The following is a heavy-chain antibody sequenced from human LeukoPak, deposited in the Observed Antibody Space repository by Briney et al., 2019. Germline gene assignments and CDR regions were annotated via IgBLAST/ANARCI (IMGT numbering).Heavy chain of an antibody. CDR1: GYNFGIFG. Sequence: ASVKVSCKASGYNFGIFGMSWVRQAPGQGLEWMGWISANNGNTKYAQKLQGRVTMTTDTSTSTAYMELRSLGSDDTAVYYCARVGVVVPSAWFDPWGQGTLVTVSS. J-gene: IGHJ5*02. CDR2: ISANNGNT. V-gene: IGHV1-18*01. CDR3: ARVGVVVPSAWFDP. D-gene: IGHD2-2*01.